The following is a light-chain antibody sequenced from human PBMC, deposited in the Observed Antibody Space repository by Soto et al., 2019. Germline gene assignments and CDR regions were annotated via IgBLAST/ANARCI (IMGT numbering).Light chain of an antibody. V-gene: IGKV3-20*01. CDR1: QSVNTNY. CDR3: QQYDKAPQT. CDR2: GVS. Sequence: EIVLTQSPGTLSLSPGERATLSCRASQSVNTNYLAWYQQKPGQAPRLLIYGVSRRATGIPDRFSGSGSATDFTLTISRLEPEDFAVYYCQQYDKAPQTFGQGTKVEIK. J-gene: IGKJ2*01.